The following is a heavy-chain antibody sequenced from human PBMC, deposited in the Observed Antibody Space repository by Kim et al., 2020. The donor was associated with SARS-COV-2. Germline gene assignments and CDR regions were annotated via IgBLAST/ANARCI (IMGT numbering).Heavy chain of an antibody. J-gene: IGHJ5*02. CDR2: LFPSGDRT. CDR1: GYTFTNYY. D-gene: IGHD6-6*01. V-gene: IGHV1-46*01. Sequence: ASVKVSCRASGYTFTNYYMHWVRQAPGQGLEWMGVLFPSGDRTSYAQKFQGRVTMTRDTSTSTVYMELSSLRSDDTAVYYCAREAPRSSFFDPWGQGTLV. CDR3: AREAPRSSFFDP.